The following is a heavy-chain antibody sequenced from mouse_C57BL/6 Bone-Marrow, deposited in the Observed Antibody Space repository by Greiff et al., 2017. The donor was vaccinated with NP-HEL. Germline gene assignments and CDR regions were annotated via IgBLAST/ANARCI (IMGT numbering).Heavy chain of an antibody. Sequence: QVQLKESGAELARPGASVKLSCKASGYTFTSYGISWVKQSTGQGLEWIGEIYPRSGNTYYNEKFKGKATLTADKSSSTAYMELRSLTSEDSAVYFCARPTVVATDFDYWGQGTTLTVSS. CDR3: ARPTVVATDFDY. J-gene: IGHJ2*01. V-gene: IGHV1-81*01. D-gene: IGHD1-1*01. CDR2: IYPRSGNT. CDR1: GYTFTSYG.